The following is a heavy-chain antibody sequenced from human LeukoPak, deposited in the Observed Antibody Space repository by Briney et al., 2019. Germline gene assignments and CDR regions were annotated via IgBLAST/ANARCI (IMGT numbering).Heavy chain of an antibody. CDR1: GFTFSDYY. V-gene: IGHV3-11*06. J-gene: IGHJ4*02. D-gene: IGHD2-8*02. Sequence: GGSLRLSCAAFGFPFTSGFTFSDYYMSWIRQAPGKGLEWVSCISSTSTYTNYADSVKGRFTISRDNANNSVYLQMNSLRADDTAIYYCARGGTGAFDYWGQGTLVTVSS. CDR2: ISSTSTYT. CDR3: ARGGTGAFDY.